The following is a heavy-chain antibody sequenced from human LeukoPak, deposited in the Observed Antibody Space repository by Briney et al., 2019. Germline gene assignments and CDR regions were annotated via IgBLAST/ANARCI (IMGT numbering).Heavy chain of an antibody. D-gene: IGHD2-2*01. Sequence: ASVKVSFKASGYPFWNYGISWVRPAPGQGREWMGWISAYSGDTHYAQKFQGRVTMTTDTSTNTAYMDLRSLRSDDTAVYYCARGADCTSTSCKFDYWGQGTLVTVSS. J-gene: IGHJ4*02. CDR2: ISAYSGDT. CDR1: GYPFWNYG. CDR3: ARGADCTSTSCKFDY. V-gene: IGHV1-18*01.